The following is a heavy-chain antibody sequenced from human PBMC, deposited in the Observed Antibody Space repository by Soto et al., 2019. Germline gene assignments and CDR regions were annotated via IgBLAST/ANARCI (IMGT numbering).Heavy chain of an antibody. CDR2: IIPILGIA. Sequence: ASVKVSCKASGGTFSSYTISWVRQAPGQGLEWMGRIIPILGIANYAQKFQGRVTITADKSTSTAYMELSSLRSEDTAVYYCARDLQDIIVVPAAGGWFDPWGQGTLVTVSS. D-gene: IGHD2-2*01. V-gene: IGHV1-69*04. CDR3: ARDLQDIIVVPAAGGWFDP. J-gene: IGHJ5*02. CDR1: GGTFSSYT.